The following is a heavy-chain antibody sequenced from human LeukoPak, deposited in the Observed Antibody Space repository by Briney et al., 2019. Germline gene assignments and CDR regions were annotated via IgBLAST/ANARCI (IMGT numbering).Heavy chain of an antibody. J-gene: IGHJ3*02. V-gene: IGHV4-34*01. CDR2: INHSGST. Sequence: PSETLSLTCAVHGGSFSGYYWSWIRQPPGKGLEWIGEINHSGSTNYNPSLKSRVTISVDTSKNQFSLKLSSVTAAATAVYYCARATYYDYVWGSYFAFDIWGQGTMVTVSS. D-gene: IGHD3-16*01. CDR1: GGSFSGYY. CDR3: ARATYYDYVWGSYFAFDI.